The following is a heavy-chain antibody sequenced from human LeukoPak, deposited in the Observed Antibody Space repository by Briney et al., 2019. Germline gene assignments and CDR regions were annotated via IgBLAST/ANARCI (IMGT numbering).Heavy chain of an antibody. CDR3: ARGSRCSSTSCYAGDDY. Sequence: SVKVSCKASGGTFISYAISWVRQAPGQGLEWMGGIIPIFGTANYAQKFQGRVTITADESTSTAYMELSSLRSEDTAVYYCARGSRCSSTSCYAGDDYWGQGTLVTVS. CDR2: IIPIFGTA. D-gene: IGHD2-2*01. V-gene: IGHV1-69*13. CDR1: GGTFISYA. J-gene: IGHJ4*02.